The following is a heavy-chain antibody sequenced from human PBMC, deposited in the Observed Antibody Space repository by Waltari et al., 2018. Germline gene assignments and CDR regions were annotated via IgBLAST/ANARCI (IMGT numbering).Heavy chain of an antibody. D-gene: IGHD2-8*01. Sequence: QVQLQQWGAGLLKPSETLSLTCAVYGGSFSDYYWSWIRQPPGKGLEWIGEINHSGSTNYNPFLKSRVTISVDTSKNQFSLKLSSVTAADTAVYYCARGTIEVMVYASGMDVWDQGTTVTVSS. V-gene: IGHV4-34*01. CDR3: ARGTIEVMVYASGMDV. CDR2: INHSGST. CDR1: GGSFSDYY. J-gene: IGHJ6*02.